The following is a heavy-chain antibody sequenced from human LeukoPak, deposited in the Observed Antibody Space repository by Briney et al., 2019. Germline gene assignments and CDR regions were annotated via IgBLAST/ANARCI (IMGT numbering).Heavy chain of an antibody. CDR1: GFTFSSYA. V-gene: IGHV3-23*01. CDR3: AKVEVKWELLKFAYGMDV. J-gene: IGHJ6*02. Sequence: GGSLRLSCAASGFTFSSYAMSWVRQGPGKGLEWVSAISGSGGSTYYADSVKGRFTISRDNSKNTLYLQMNSLRAEDTAVYYCAKVEVKWELLKFAYGMDVWGQGTTVTVSS. D-gene: IGHD1-26*01. CDR2: ISGSGGST.